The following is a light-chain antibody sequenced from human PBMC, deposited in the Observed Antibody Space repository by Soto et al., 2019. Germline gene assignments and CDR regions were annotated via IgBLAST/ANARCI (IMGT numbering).Light chain of an antibody. V-gene: IGKV1-27*01. CDR1: QGISNY. CDR2: VAS. Sequence: DIQMTQSPSSLSASVGDRVTITCRASQGISNYLAWYQQQPGKVPKLLIYVASTLQSGVPSRFSGSGSGTDFNLTISSLQPEDVATYYCKKYNSAPWTFGQGTKVEIK. J-gene: IGKJ1*01. CDR3: KKYNSAPWT.